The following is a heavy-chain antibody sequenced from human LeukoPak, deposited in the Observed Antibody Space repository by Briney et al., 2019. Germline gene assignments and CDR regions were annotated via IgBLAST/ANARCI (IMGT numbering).Heavy chain of an antibody. CDR3: ARDKGPDYYYGMDV. CDR1: GYTFTSYG. Sequence: ASVKVSCKASGYTFTSYGISGVRQAPGQGLEWMGWISAYNGNTNYAQKLQGRVTMTTDTSTSTAYMELRSLRSDDTAVYYCARDKGPDYYYGMDVWGQGTTVTVSS. V-gene: IGHV1-18*01. CDR2: ISAYNGNT. J-gene: IGHJ6*02.